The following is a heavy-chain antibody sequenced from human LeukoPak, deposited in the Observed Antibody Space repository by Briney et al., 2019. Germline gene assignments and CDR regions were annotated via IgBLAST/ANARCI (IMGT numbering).Heavy chain of an antibody. J-gene: IGHJ6*03. Sequence: PSETLSLTCAVSGYSISSGYYWGWIRQPPGKGLEWIGSIYHSGSTYYNPSLKSRVTISVDTSKNQFSLKLSSVTAADTAVYYCARPYIAVAGSRRNYYYYMDVWGKGTTATVSS. CDR1: GYSISSGYY. V-gene: IGHV4-38-2*01. D-gene: IGHD6-19*01. CDR3: ARPYIAVAGSRRNYYYYMDV. CDR2: IYHSGST.